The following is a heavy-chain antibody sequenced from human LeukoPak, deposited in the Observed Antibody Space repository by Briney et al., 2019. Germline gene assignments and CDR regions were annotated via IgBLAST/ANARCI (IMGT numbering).Heavy chain of an antibody. CDR1: GFTFSSYA. D-gene: IGHD6-19*01. CDR2: ISDDGSNK. Sequence: GGSLRLSCAASGFTFSSYAMHWVRQAPGKGLEWVAVISDDGSNKYYADSVKGRFTISRDNSKNTLYLQMNSLRAEDTAVYYCARVADLDAFDMWGQGTMVTVSS. J-gene: IGHJ3*02. V-gene: IGHV3-30*04. CDR3: ARVADLDAFDM.